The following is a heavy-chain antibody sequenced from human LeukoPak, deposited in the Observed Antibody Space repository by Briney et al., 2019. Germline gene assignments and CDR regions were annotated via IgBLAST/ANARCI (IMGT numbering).Heavy chain of an antibody. J-gene: IGHJ5*02. CDR1: GGSISSFY. CDR3: VTGRYSYGWYDH. D-gene: IGHD1-26*01. CDR2: MYYGGSP. Sequence: SGTLSLTCTVSGGSISSFYWSWIRHPPGKGLERIGYMYYGGSPNYNPSLKSRVITSLDTSKKQFSLKLNSVTTADTAVYYCVTGRYSYGWYDHWGQGILVIVSS. V-gene: IGHV4-59*13.